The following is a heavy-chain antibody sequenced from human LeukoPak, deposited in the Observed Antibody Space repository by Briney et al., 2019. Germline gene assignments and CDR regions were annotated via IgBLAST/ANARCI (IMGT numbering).Heavy chain of an antibody. V-gene: IGHV1-46*01. Sequence: GASVKVSCKASGYTFTSYYMHWVRRAPGQGLEWMGIINPSGGSTSYAQKFQGRVTMTRDTSTSTVYMELSSLRSEDTAVYYCARGYLYYYDSSGLFDYWGQGTLVTVSS. CDR1: GYTFTSYY. J-gene: IGHJ4*02. CDR3: ARGYLYYYDSSGLFDY. CDR2: INPSGGST. D-gene: IGHD3-22*01.